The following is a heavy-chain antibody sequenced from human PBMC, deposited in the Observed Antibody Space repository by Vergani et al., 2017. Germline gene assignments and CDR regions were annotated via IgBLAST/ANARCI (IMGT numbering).Heavy chain of an antibody. V-gene: IGHV3-21*04. CDR3: AKADYDFWSGYASNYYYYMDV. J-gene: IGHJ6*03. CDR2: ISSSSSYI. CDR1: GFTFSSYS. Sequence: EVQLVESGGGLVKPGGSLRLSCAASGFTFSSYSMNWVRQAPGKGLEWVSSISSSSSYIYYADSVKGRFTISRDNSKNTLYLQMNSLRAEDTAVYYCAKADYDFWSGYASNYYYYMDVWGKXP. D-gene: IGHD3-3*01.